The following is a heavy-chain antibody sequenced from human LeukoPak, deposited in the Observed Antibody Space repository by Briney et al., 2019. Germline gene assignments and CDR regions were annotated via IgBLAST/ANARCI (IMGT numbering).Heavy chain of an antibody. V-gene: IGHV3-7*01. CDR3: ARDIIRGQSDFDY. Sequence: GGSLRLSCVASGFTFGNYWMSWVRQAPGKGLEFVGNIEDDGDQKNYVDSVKGRFTISRDNARNSLYLQMNGLRVEDTAVYYCARDIIRGQSDFDYWGQGVLVTVSS. CDR1: GFTFGNYW. J-gene: IGHJ4*02. CDR2: IEDDGDQK. D-gene: IGHD6-25*01.